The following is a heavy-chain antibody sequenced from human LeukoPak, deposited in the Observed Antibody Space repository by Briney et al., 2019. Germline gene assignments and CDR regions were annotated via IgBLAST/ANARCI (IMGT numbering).Heavy chain of an antibody. V-gene: IGHV3-53*01. J-gene: IGHJ4*02. CDR2: IYSGGST. Sequence: HPGGSLRLSCAASGFTFSSYVMSWVRQAPGKGLEWVSVIYSGGSTYYADSVKGRFTISRDNSKNTLYLQMNSLRAEDTAVYYCARVGGEGVVDYWGQGTLVTVSS. D-gene: IGHD3-10*01. CDR3: ARVGGEGVVDY. CDR1: GFTFSSYV.